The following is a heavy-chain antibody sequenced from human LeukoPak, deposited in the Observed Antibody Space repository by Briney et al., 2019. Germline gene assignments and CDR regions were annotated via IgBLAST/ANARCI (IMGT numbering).Heavy chain of an antibody. CDR1: GGSISSYY. D-gene: IGHD2-2*01. Sequence: KTSETLSLTCTVSGGSISSYYWSWIRQPPGKGLEGIGYIYNSGSTNYNPSLKSRVTISVDTSKNQVSLKLSSVTAADTAVYYCARFQSSSSWDYYYGLDVWGQGTTVTVSS. V-gene: IGHV4-59*01. CDR3: ARFQSSSSWDYYYGLDV. J-gene: IGHJ6*02. CDR2: IYNSGST.